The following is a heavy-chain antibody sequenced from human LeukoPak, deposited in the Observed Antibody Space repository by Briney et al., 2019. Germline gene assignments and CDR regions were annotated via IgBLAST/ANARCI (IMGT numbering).Heavy chain of an antibody. V-gene: IGHV3-66*01. CDR3: AKNFGSGNYYYYGMDV. D-gene: IGHD3-10*01. CDR2: IYSGGST. CDR1: GFTVSSNY. J-gene: IGHJ6*02. Sequence: GGSLRLSCAASGFTVSSNYMSWVRQAPGKGLAWVSIIYSGGSTYYADSVKGRFTISRDNSKNTLYLQMNSLRAEDTAVYYCAKNFGSGNYYYYGMDVWGQGTTVTVSS.